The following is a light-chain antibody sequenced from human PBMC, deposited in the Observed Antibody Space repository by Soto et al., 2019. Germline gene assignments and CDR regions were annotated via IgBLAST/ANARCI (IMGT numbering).Light chain of an antibody. CDR2: DAS. CDR3: QVRDVWPS. J-gene: IGKJ1*01. CDR1: QSVSTS. V-gene: IGKV3-11*01. Sequence: IVLTQSPATLSLSPGERAALSCRASQSVSTSLAWYQHKPGQAPRLFIYDASKRAPDIPARFSGSGSGTDFTLTISSLEPEDFAVYYCQVRDVWPSFGQGTKVEIK.